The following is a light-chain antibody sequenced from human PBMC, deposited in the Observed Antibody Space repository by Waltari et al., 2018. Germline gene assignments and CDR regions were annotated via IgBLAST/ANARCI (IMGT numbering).Light chain of an antibody. CDR2: DVS. CDR3: SSYTSSSTLV. V-gene: IGLV2-14*01. J-gene: IGLJ2*01. CDR1: SSDVGGYNY. Sequence: QSALTQPASVSGSPGQSITISCTGTSSDVGGYNYVSWYQQPPGKAPKLMIYDVSKRPSGGSNRFSGSKSGNTASLTISGLQAEDEADYDCSSYTSSSTLVFGGGTKLTVL.